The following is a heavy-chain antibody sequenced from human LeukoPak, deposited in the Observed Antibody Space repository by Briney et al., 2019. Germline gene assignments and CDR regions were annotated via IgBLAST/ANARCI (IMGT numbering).Heavy chain of an antibody. J-gene: IGHJ3*02. CDR1: GGTFSSYA. Sequence: GASVKASCKASGGTFSSYAISWVRQAPGQGREWMGGIIPIFGTANYAQKFQGRVTITADESTSTAYMELSSLRSEDTAVYYCARDASSLILEWLSPPTAFDIWGQGTMVTVSS. V-gene: IGHV1-69*13. D-gene: IGHD3-3*01. CDR2: IIPIFGTA. CDR3: ARDASSLILEWLSPPTAFDI.